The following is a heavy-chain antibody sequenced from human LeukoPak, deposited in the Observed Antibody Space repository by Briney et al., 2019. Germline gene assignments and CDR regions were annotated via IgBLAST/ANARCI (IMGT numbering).Heavy chain of an antibody. CDR1: GGSFSNYY. J-gene: IGHJ5*02. D-gene: IGHD2-2*01. V-gene: IGHV4-34*01. CDR2: INHSGST. Sequence: SETLSHSCAVYGGSFSNYYWSWIRQPPWKGLEWIGEINHSGSTSYNPSLKSRVTMSVDTSKNQFSLKLSSVTAADTAVYYCARPLSRSGWFDPWGQGTLVTVSS. CDR3: ARPLSRSGWFDP.